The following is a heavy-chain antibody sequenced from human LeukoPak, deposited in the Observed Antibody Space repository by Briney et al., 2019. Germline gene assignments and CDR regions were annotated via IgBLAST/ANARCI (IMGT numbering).Heavy chain of an antibody. CDR2: ISADGINA. J-gene: IGHJ4*02. D-gene: IGHD3-9*01. CDR1: GFTFSSYW. V-gene: IGHV3-74*01. Sequence: GGSLRLSCAASGFTFSSYWIHWVRQAPGKGLVWVSRISADGINAHYADSVKGRFTISRDNAENTLYLQMNSLRAEDTAVYYCATLRYFVWLLKGGGYWGQGTLVTVSS. CDR3: ATLRYFVWLLKGGGY.